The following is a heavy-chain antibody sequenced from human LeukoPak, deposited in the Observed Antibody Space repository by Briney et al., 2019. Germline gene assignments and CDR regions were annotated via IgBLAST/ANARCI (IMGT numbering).Heavy chain of an antibody. CDR3: ARHGSDCGGGSCYGPGYYYYGMDV. CDR1: GGSISSYY. D-gene: IGHD2-15*01. CDR2: IYYSGST. V-gene: IGHV4-59*08. Sequence: SETLSLTCTVSGGSISSYYWSWIRQPPGKGLEWIGYIYYSGSTNYNPSLKSRVTISVDTSKNQFSLKLSSVTAADTAVYYCARHGSDCGGGSCYGPGYYYYGMDVWGQGTTVTVSS. J-gene: IGHJ6*02.